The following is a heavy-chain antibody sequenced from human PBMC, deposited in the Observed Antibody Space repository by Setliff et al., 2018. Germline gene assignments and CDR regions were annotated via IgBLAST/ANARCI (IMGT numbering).Heavy chain of an antibody. CDR2: INTDTGNP. J-gene: IGHJ6*04. D-gene: IGHD3-10*01. V-gene: IGHV7-4-1*02. Sequence: GASVKVSCKASGYTFNNYAINWVRQAPGQGLEWMGWINTDTGNPTSAQGFTGRFAFSLDTSVSTVYMELSRLKSDDTAVYYCARGTDYHGSGSYWAKDVWGKGTTVTVSS. CDR3: ARGTDYHGSGSYWAKDV. CDR1: GYTFNNYA.